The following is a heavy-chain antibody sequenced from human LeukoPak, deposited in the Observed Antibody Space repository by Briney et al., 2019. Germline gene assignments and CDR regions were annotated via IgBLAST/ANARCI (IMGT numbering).Heavy chain of an antibody. CDR3: ARDPGGVVPAANPDY. V-gene: IGHV3-30-3*01. CDR1: GFTFSSYA. Sequence: GRSLRLSCAASGFTFSSYAMHWVRQAPGKGLEWVAVIPYDGSNKYYADSVKGRFTISRDNSKNTLYLQMNSLRAEDTAVYYCARDPGGVVPAANPDYWGQGTLVTVSS. D-gene: IGHD2-2*01. CDR2: IPYDGSNK. J-gene: IGHJ4*02.